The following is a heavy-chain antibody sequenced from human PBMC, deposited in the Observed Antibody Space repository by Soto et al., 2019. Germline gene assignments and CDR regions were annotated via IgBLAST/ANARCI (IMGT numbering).Heavy chain of an antibody. D-gene: IGHD5-18*01. CDR3: ARVRGYSWNYYYYGMDV. V-gene: IGHV1-69*06. CDR2: ILPIFGTA. Sequence: SAQLSCKASGDTFSSSPTSRVRQAAGQRLEWMGRILPIFGTANYAQKFQGRVTITADKSTSTAYMELSSLRSEDTAVYYCARVRGYSWNYYYYGMDVWGHGTTVTVSS. CDR1: GDTFSSSP. J-gene: IGHJ6*02.